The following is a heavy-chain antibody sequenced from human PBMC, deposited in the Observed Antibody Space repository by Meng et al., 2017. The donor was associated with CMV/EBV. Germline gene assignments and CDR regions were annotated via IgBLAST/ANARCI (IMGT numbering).Heavy chain of an antibody. Sequence: GESLKISCAASGFTFETSAMHWVRQAPGKGLEWVSGISWNGYSIAYAASVKGRFTISRDDAKNSLYLQMNSLRAEDTALYYCTKDAGYTYGATYYYYGLDVWGQGTTVTVSS. D-gene: IGHD5-18*01. CDR3: TKDAGYTYGATYYYYGLDV. CDR2: ISWNGYSI. J-gene: IGHJ6*02. CDR1: GFTFETSA. V-gene: IGHV3-9*01.